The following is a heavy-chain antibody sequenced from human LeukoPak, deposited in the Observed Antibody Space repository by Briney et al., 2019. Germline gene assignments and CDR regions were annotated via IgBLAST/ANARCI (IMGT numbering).Heavy chain of an antibody. V-gene: IGHV4-39*01. CDR3: ARLRRFYCFDY. J-gene: IGHJ4*02. CDR1: GGSISSSSNY. CDR2: ISYSGST. D-gene: IGHD3-3*01. Sequence: KPSETLSLTCTVSGGSISSSSNYWGWIRQPPGKGLEWIGSISYSGSTYYNPSLKSRVTISVDTSKNQFSLKLSSVTAADTAVYNCARLRRFYCFDYWGQGTLVTVSS.